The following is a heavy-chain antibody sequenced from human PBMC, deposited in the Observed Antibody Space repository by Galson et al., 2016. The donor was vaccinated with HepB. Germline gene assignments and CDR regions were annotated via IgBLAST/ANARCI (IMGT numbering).Heavy chain of an antibody. CDR3: ARGGSGTYYLFFVW. V-gene: IGHV1-2*04. J-gene: IGHJ4*02. CDR2: INPRSGDT. Sequence: SVKVSCKASGYTFSDYYIHWVRQAPGQGLEWMGWINPRSGDTKYAQKFQGWVTMTRDTSTTTVYMELSSLHSNDTAVYFCARGGSGTYYLFFVWWGQGTLITVSS. CDR1: GYTFSDYY. D-gene: IGHD3-10*01.